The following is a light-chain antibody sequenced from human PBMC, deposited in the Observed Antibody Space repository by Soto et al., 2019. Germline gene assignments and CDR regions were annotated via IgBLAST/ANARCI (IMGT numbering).Light chain of an antibody. CDR3: QQYNSYLYT. CDR2: KAS. J-gene: IGKJ2*01. V-gene: IGKV1-5*03. Sequence: DIQMTQSPSTLSADAGDRVIITCRASQSISSWLAWYQQKPGKAPKLLIYKASSLESGVPSRFSGSGSGTEFTLTISSLQPDDFATYYCQQYNSYLYTFGQGTKVDIK. CDR1: QSISSW.